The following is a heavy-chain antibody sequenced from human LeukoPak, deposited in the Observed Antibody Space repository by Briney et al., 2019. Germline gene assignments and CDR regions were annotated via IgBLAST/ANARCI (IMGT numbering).Heavy chain of an antibody. J-gene: IGHJ4*02. CDR1: GFPLDDYG. D-gene: IGHD3-22*01. V-gene: IGHV3-9*01. CDR3: VKDRYFYDSGSKAN. Sequence: GGSLRLSCVASGFPLDDYGMFWVRHTPGKGLEWISGISWNSGIIAYADSVKGRFTIFRDNAKNSLYLQMNSLRVEDTAVYYCVKDRYFYDSGSKANWGQGTLVTVSS. CDR2: ISWNSGII.